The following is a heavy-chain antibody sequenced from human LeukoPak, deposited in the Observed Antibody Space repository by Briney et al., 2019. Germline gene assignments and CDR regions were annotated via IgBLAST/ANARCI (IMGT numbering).Heavy chain of an antibody. D-gene: IGHD2-21*02. V-gene: IGHV1-8*01. CDR2: MNPNSGNT. Sequence: ASVKVSCKASGYTFTSYDINWVRQATGQGLEWMGWMNPNSGNTGYAQKFQGRVTMTRNTSISTAYMELSSLRFEDTAVYYCARTKADCDTFDIWGQGTMVTVSS. CDR1: GYTFTSYD. J-gene: IGHJ3*02. CDR3: ARTKADCDTFDI.